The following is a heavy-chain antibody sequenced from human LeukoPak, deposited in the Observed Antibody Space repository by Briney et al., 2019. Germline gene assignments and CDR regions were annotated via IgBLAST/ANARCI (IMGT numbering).Heavy chain of an antibody. D-gene: IGHD6-13*01. CDR2: INPNSGGT. Sequence: GASVKVSCKASGYTFTGYYMHWVRQAPGQGLEWMGWINPNSGGTNYAQKFQGWVTMTRDTSISTAYMELSRLRSDDTAVYYCARAIYSSSWYSWFDPWGQGTLVTVS. V-gene: IGHV1-2*04. CDR3: ARAIYSSSWYSWFDP. CDR1: GYTFTGYY. J-gene: IGHJ5*02.